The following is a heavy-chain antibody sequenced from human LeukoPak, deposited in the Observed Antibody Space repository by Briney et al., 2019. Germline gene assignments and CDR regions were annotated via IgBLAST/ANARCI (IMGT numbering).Heavy chain of an antibody. CDR2: ISSSSSYI. J-gene: IGHJ4*02. D-gene: IGHD2-8*02. CDR3: ARSGLSYFDY. Sequence: TGGSLRLSCEASGFSFRSYSMNWVRQAPGKGLEWVSSISSSSSYIYYADSVKGRFTISRDNAKNSLYLQMNSLRAEDTAVYYCARSGLSYFDYWGQGTLVTVSS. CDR1: GFSFRSYS. V-gene: IGHV3-21*01.